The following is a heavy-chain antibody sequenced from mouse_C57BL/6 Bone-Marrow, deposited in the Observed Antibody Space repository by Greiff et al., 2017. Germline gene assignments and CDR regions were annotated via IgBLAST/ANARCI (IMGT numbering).Heavy chain of an antibody. CDR2: IYPRSGNT. V-gene: IGHV1-81*01. CDR3: AISLQFTFAY. J-gene: IGHJ3*01. CDR1: GYTFTSYG. Sequence: QVQLKQSGAELARPGASVKLSCKASGYTFTSYGISWVKQRTGQGLEWIGEIYPRSGNTYYNEKFKGKATLTADKSSSTAYMELRSLTSEDSAVYFCAISLQFTFAYWGQGTLVTVSA.